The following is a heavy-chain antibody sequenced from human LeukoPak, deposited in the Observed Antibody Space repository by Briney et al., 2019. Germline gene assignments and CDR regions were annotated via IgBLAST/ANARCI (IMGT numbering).Heavy chain of an antibody. V-gene: IGHV4-30-2*01. CDR2: IYHSGST. J-gene: IGHJ4*02. Sequence: PSETPSLTCAVSGGSISSGGYSWSWIRQPPGKGLEWIGYIYHSGSTHYNPSLKSRVTISVDRSKNQFSLKLSSVTAADTAVYYCARATLGYSGYVFDYWGQGTLVTVSS. D-gene: IGHD5-12*01. CDR3: ARATLGYSGYVFDY. CDR1: GGSISSGGYS.